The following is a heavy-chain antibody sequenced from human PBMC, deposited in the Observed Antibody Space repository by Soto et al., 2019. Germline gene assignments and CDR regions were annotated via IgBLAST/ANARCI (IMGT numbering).Heavy chain of an antibody. CDR2: IGTAGDT. V-gene: IGHV3-13*01. D-gene: IGHD3-9*01. J-gene: IGHJ3*02. CDR3: ARDQYDILTGYPHDAFDI. Sequence: GGSLRLSCAASGFTFSSYDMHWVRQATGKGLEWVSAIGTAGDTYYPGSVKGRFTISRDNAKNSLYLQMNSLRAEDTAVYYCARDQYDILTGYPHDAFDIWGQGTMVTVSS. CDR1: GFTFSSYD.